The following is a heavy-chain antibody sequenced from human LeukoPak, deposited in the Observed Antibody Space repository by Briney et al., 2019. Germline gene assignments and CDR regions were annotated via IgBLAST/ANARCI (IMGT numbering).Heavy chain of an antibody. CDR2: IIPIFGTA. J-gene: IGHJ4*02. Sequence: SVKVSCKASGGTFSSYAISWVRQAPGQGLGWMGGIIPIFGTAEYAQKFQGRVTITTDESTSTAYMELSSLRSEDTAVYYCARERYSSSPFDYWGQGTLVTVSS. V-gene: IGHV1-69*05. CDR1: GGTFSSYA. CDR3: ARERYSSSPFDY. D-gene: IGHD6-6*01.